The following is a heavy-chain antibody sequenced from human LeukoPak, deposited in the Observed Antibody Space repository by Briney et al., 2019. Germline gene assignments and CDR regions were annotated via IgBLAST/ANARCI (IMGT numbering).Heavy chain of an antibody. CDR2: IKQDGSEK. CDR3: ARDKRGLRLGELSLDY. Sequence: GGSLRLSCAASGFTFSSYWMSWVRQAPGKGLEWVANIKQDGSEKYYVDSVKGRFTISRDNAKNSLYLQMNSLRAEDTAVYYCARDKRGLRLGELSLDYWGQGTLVTVSS. D-gene: IGHD3-16*02. CDR1: GFTFSSYW. J-gene: IGHJ4*02. V-gene: IGHV3-7*01.